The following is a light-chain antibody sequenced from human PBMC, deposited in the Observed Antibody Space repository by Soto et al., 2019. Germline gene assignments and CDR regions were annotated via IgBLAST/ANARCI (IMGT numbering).Light chain of an antibody. CDR1: QSVSSN. Sequence: DIVMTQSPATLSVSPGERATLSCRASQSVSSNLAWYQQKPGQAPRLLIYGASTRATGIPARFSGSGSGTEFTLTISSLQSEDFGVYYCQQYNNWPWTFGQGTKVEIK. V-gene: IGKV3-15*01. CDR3: QQYNNWPWT. J-gene: IGKJ1*01. CDR2: GAS.